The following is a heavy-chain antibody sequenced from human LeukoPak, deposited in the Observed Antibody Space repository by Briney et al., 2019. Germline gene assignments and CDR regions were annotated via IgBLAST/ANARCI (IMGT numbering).Heavy chain of an antibody. CDR1: DYNFFSYG. CDR3: ARVASSWFDY. Sequence: ASVKVSCKASDYNFFSYGITRVRQAPGQGLEWMGWVSAYADNTNYVQKFQGRVTMTTDTSTSTVYMELSSLRSEDTAVYYCARVASSWFDYWGQGTLVTVSS. V-gene: IGHV1-18*01. J-gene: IGHJ4*02. CDR2: VSAYADNT. D-gene: IGHD6-13*01.